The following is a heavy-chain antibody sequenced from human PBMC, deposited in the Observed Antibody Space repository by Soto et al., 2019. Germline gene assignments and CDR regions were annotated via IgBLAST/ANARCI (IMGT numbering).Heavy chain of an antibody. D-gene: IGHD3-9*01. CDR1: GYTFTSYA. V-gene: IGHV1-3*01. CDR3: ARDRYDILTGFLYGMDV. CDR2: INAGNGNT. J-gene: IGHJ6*02. Sequence: ASVKVSCKASGYTFTSYAMHWGRQAPGQRLEWMGWINAGNGNTKYSQKFQGRVTITRDTSASTAYMELSSLRSEDTAVYYCARDRYDILTGFLYGMDVWGQGTTVTVSS.